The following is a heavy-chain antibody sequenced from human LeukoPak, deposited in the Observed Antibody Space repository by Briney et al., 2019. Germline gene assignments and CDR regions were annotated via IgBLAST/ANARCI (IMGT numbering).Heavy chain of an antibody. Sequence: SQTLSLTCTVSGGSISSGDYYWSWIRQPPGKGLEWIGYIFYTGSTYYNPSLKSRVTISVDTSKNQFSLRLSSVTAADTAVYYCASLAYYSFDCWGQGTLVTVSS. CDR1: GGSISSGDYY. V-gene: IGHV4-30-4*01. CDR2: IFYTGST. D-gene: IGHD2-21*01. J-gene: IGHJ4*02. CDR3: ASLAYYSFDC.